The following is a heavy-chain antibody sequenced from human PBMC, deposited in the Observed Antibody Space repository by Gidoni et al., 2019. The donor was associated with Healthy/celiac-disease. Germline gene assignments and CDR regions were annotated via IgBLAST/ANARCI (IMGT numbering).Heavy chain of an antibody. CDR1: GGSINSYY. D-gene: IGHD2-15*01. J-gene: IGHJ4*02. V-gene: IGHV4-59*01. CDR2: IYYSGST. Sequence: QVQLQESGPGLVKPSDTLSLTCTVPGGSINSYYWSWIRQPPGKGLEWIGYIYYSGSTNYNPALKSRVTISVDTSKNQFSLKLSSVTAADTAVYYCARGRIYFDYWGQGTLVTVSS. CDR3: ARGRIYFDY.